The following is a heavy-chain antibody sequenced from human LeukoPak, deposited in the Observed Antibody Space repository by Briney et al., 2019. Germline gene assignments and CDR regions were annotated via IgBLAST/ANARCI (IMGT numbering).Heavy chain of an antibody. Sequence: GGSLRLSCAASGFTFSSYGMHWVRQAPGKGLEWVTFIRYDGSNKYYADSVKGRLTINRDNSKNTLYVQMNSLRAADTAVYYCAKVYRNHLLILLDSWGQGTLVTVSS. D-gene: IGHD3-16*01. CDR1: GFTFSSYG. V-gene: IGHV3-30*02. J-gene: IGHJ5*01. CDR3: AKVYRNHLLILLDS. CDR2: IRYDGSNK.